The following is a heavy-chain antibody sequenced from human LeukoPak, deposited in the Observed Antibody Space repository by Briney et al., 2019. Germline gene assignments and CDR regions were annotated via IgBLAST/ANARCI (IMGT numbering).Heavy chain of an antibody. Sequence: GGSLRLSCATSGFTFSGYAMHWVRQAPGKGLEYVSAISSNGGSIYYANSVKGRFTISRDNSKNTLYLQMGSLRAEDMAVYYCAKQPSFDYWGQGTLVTVSS. V-gene: IGHV3-64*01. J-gene: IGHJ4*02. CDR3: AKQPSFDY. CDR2: ISSNGGSI. CDR1: GFTFSGYA. D-gene: IGHD5-18*01.